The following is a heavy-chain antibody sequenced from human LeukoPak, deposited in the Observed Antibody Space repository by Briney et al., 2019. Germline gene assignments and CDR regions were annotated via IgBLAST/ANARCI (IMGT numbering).Heavy chain of an antibody. CDR1: GGSISSSSYY. CDR2: IYYSGST. V-gene: IGHV4-39*01. Sequence: PSETLSLTCTVSGGSISSSSYYWGWIRQPPGKGLEWIGSIYYSGSTYYNPSLKSRVTISVDTSKNQFSLKLSSVTAADTAVYYCASKEYDYYDSSGYSYYFDYRGQGTLVTVSS. CDR3: ASKEYDYYDSSGYSYYFDY. J-gene: IGHJ4*02. D-gene: IGHD3-22*01.